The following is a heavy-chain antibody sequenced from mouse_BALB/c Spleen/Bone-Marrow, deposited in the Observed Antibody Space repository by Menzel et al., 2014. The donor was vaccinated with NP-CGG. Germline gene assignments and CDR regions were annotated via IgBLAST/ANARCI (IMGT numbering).Heavy chain of an antibody. V-gene: IGHV7-3*02. CDR1: GFTFTDYY. CDR2: IRNKANGYTT. J-gene: IGHJ2*01. Sequence: EVKLVESGGGLVQPGGSLRLSCATSGFTFTDYYMNWVRQPPGKALEWLGFIRNKANGYTTEYSASVKGRFTISRDNSQSILYLQMNILRAEDSATYYGARLGRGYFNYWGQGTTLTVAS. D-gene: IGHD4-1*01. CDR3: ARLGRGYFNY.